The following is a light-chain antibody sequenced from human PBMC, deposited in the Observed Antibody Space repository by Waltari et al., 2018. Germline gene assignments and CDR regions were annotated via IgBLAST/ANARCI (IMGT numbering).Light chain of an antibody. J-gene: IGLJ1*01. V-gene: IGLV3-21*02. Sequence: SYVLTQPPSVSVAPGQTARITCDGNKIGSKNVHWYQQKPGPAPVLVVDDDGDRPTGIPERFSGSNSGNTATLTISRVDAGDEADYYCQVWDSGSDHYVFGTVTKVTVL. CDR3: QVWDSGSDHYV. CDR2: DDG. CDR1: KIGSKN.